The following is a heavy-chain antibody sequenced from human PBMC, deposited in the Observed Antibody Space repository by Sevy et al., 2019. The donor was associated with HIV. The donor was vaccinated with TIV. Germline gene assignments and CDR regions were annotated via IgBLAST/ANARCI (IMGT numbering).Heavy chain of an antibody. Sequence: TEILSLICSVSGGSISSDYWSWIRQSPGKGLEWIGYISDSGNTKYNSSLTSRVSISRDTCKNQFSLNVISVTSADTAVYFCAREGGVPTHWFDPWGQGILVTVSS. CDR1: GGSISSDY. CDR2: ISDSGNT. D-gene: IGHD3-16*01. J-gene: IGHJ5*02. V-gene: IGHV4-59*01. CDR3: AREGGVPTHWFDP.